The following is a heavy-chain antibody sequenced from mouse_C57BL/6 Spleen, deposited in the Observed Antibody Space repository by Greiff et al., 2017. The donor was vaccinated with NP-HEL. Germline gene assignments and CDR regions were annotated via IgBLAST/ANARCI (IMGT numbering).Heavy chain of an antibody. D-gene: IGHD1-1*01. V-gene: IGHV5-17*01. CDR3: ARTLYYYGSSYMDY. CDR2: ISSGSSTI. CDR1: GFTFSDYG. Sequence: EVQRVESGGGLVKPGGSLKLSCAASGFTFSDYGMHWVRQAPEKGLEWVAYISSGSSTIYYADTVKGRFTISRDNAKNTLFLQMTSLRSEDTAMYYCARTLYYYGSSYMDYWGQGTSVTVSS. J-gene: IGHJ4*01.